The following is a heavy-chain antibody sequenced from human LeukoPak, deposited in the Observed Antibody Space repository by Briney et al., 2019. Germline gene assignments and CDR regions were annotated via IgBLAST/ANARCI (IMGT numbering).Heavy chain of an antibody. CDR3: VKETRWFDP. CDR1: GFTFRNYG. Sequence: PGGTLRLSCAASGFTFRNYGMSWVRQAPGKGLEWVSSISTSGDRTYYADSVKGRFTISRDNSKNTLHLQMNSLRAEDTAVYYCVKETRWFDPWGQGTLVTVSS. CDR2: ISTSGDRT. J-gene: IGHJ5*02. D-gene: IGHD1/OR15-1a*01. V-gene: IGHV3-23*01.